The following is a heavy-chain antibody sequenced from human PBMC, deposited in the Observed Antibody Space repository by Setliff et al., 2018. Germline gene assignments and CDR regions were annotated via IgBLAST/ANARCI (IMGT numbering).Heavy chain of an antibody. CDR2: INPSGEST. Sequence: AASVKVSCKASGYTLSSYYMHWVRQAPGQGLEWIGLINPSGESTVYAEKFQGRVSMTRDTSTSTVYMDLESLKSGDTAIYFCARGIIAYASWAPNKHAYYYYLDVWGNGTTVTVSS. D-gene: IGHD2-2*01. CDR3: ARGIIAYASWAPNKHAYYYYLDV. CDR1: GYTLSSYY. J-gene: IGHJ6*03. V-gene: IGHV1-46*01.